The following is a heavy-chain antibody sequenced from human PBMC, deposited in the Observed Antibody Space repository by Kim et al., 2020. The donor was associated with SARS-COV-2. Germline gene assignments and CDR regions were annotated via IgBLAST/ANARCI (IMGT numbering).Heavy chain of an antibody. Sequence: GGSLRLSCAASGFTFSSYGMHWVRQAPGKGLEWVAVISYDGSNKYYADSVKGRFTISRDNSKNTLYLQMNSLRAEDTAVYYCAKDLMVQLWSPKVHRYYGMDVWGQGTTVTVSS. V-gene: IGHV3-30*18. D-gene: IGHD5-18*01. CDR2: ISYDGSNK. CDR3: AKDLMVQLWSPKVHRYYGMDV. J-gene: IGHJ6*02. CDR1: GFTFSSYG.